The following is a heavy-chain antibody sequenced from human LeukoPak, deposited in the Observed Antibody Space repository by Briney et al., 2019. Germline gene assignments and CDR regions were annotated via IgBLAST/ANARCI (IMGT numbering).Heavy chain of an antibody. V-gene: IGHV1-46*01. CDR2: LNPPGGDT. CDR3: ARDPPLGQAFDI. J-gene: IGHJ3*02. D-gene: IGHD7-27*01. Sequence: ASVKVSCKASGYAFGSYFVHWVRQAPGQGLEWLGILNPPGGDTTYAQKFQGRVTMSRDMSTSTVYMELSSLTSEDTAIYYCARDPPLGQAFDIWGQGTLVTVSS. CDR1: GYAFGSYF.